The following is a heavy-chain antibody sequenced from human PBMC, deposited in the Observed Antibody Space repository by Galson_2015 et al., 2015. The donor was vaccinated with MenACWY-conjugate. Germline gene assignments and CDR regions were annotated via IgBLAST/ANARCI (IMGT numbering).Heavy chain of an antibody. CDR1: GFTFSNAW. D-gene: IGHD6-19*01. J-gene: IGHJ6*02. Sequence: SLRLSCAASGFTFSNAWMSWVRQAPGKGLEWVGRIKSKTDGGTTDYAAPVKGRFTISRDDSKNTLYLQMNSLKTEDTAVYYCTTGAVAATYYYYYYGMDVWGQGTTVTVSS. CDR3: TTGAVAATYYYYYYGMDV. V-gene: IGHV3-15*01. CDR2: IKSKTDGGTT.